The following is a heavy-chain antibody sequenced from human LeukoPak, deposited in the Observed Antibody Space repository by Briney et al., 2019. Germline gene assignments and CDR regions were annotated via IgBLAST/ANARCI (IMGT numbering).Heavy chain of an antibody. D-gene: IGHD2-2*01. CDR1: GGSISSSSYY. J-gene: IGHJ4*02. V-gene: IGHV4-39*01. CDR3: ARHDGGSTSCYDY. Sequence: SETLSLTCTVSGGSISSSSYYWGWIRQPPGKGLEWIGSIYYSGSTYYNPSLKSRVIISVDTSKNQFSLKLSSVTAADTAVYYCARHDGGSTSCYDYWGQGTLVTVSS. CDR2: IYYSGST.